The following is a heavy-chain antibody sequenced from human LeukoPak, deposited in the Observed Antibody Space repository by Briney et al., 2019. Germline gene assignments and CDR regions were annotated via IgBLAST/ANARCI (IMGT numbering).Heavy chain of an antibody. CDR1: GGSLSSYH. CDR2: VFYTGKA. J-gene: IGHJ4*02. CDR3: ARLSRGAGAAKTFDY. D-gene: IGHD6-13*01. Sequence: SETLSLTCTLSGGSLSSYHWSWFRQPPGKGLERMGHVFYTGKAVYNPSLTGRVTISVDTSKDQFSLRLASVTAADTALYYCARLSRGAGAAKTFDYWGQGILVTVSS. V-gene: IGHV4-59*08.